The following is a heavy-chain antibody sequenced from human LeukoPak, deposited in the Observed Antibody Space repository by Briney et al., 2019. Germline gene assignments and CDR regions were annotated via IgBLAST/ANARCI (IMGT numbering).Heavy chain of an antibody. CDR2: IYSGGST. Sequence: GGSLRLSCAAFGFTVSSNYMAWVRQAPGKGLEWVSVIYSGGSTYYADSVKGRFTISRDNSKNTVYLQMHSLRAEDTAVYYCARGSRGSSSWPFDPWGQGTLVTVSS. D-gene: IGHD6-13*01. CDR3: ARGSRGSSSWPFDP. J-gene: IGHJ5*02. V-gene: IGHV3-53*01. CDR1: GFTVSSNY.